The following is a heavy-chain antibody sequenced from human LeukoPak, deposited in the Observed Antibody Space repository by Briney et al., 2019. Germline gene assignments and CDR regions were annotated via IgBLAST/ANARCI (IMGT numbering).Heavy chain of an antibody. Sequence: GASVKVSCKASGYTFTRFGISWLRQAPGQGPEWMGWISAYNGNTNYAQNLQGRVTMTTDTSTSTAYMELRSLRSDDTAVYYCARRSNYYDSSGYYYFDYWGQGTLVTVSS. CDR3: ARRSNYYDSSGYYYFDY. J-gene: IGHJ4*02. D-gene: IGHD3-22*01. CDR1: GYTFTRFG. V-gene: IGHV1-18*01. CDR2: ISAYNGNT.